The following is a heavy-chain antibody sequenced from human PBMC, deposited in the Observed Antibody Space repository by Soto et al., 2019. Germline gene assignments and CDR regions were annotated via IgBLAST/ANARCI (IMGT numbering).Heavy chain of an antibody. V-gene: IGHV4-30-4*01. J-gene: IGHJ6*02. CDR3: ARDGRLTTVTTSYYYYGMDV. Sequence: SETLSLTCTVSGGSISSGDYYWSWIRQPPGKGLEWIGYIYYSGSTYYNPSLKSRVTISVDTSKNQFSLKLSSVTAADTAVYYCARDGRLTTVTTSYYYYGMDVWGQGTTVTAP. D-gene: IGHD4-17*01. CDR2: IYYSGST. CDR1: GGSISSGDYY.